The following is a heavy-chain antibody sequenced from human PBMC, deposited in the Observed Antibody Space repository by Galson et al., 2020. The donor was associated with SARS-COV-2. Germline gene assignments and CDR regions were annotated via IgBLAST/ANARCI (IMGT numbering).Heavy chain of an antibody. D-gene: IGHD3-3*01. J-gene: IGHJ6*02. CDR3: AREMYYDFWSGYEDDYYYYYGMDV. Sequence: TGGSLRLSCAASGFIFSNYAMHWVRQAPGKGLEWVAVMSYDGTNKYYADSVKGRFTISRDNPKNTLYLQMNSLRAEDTAVYYCAREMYYDFWSGYEDDYYYYYGMDVWGQGTTVTVSS. V-gene: IGHV3-30-3*01. CDR2: MSYDGTNK. CDR1: GFIFSNYA.